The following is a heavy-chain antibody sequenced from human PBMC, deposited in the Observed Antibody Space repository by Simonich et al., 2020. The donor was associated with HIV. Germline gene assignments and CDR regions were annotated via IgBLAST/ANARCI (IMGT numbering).Heavy chain of an antibody. D-gene: IGHD3-16*01. CDR2: ISAHNGKT. CDR1: GYIFTSFG. V-gene: IGHV1-18*01. Sequence: QVQLVQSGPEVKKPGASVKVSCKASGYIFTSFGITWVRPDPGQGLEWMGWISAHNGKTNYAKKFQDRVTRTTDTSTTTAHMEVRSLRSDDTAGYYCARLLGDYFDYWGQGTLVTVSS. CDR3: ARLLGDYFDY. J-gene: IGHJ4*02.